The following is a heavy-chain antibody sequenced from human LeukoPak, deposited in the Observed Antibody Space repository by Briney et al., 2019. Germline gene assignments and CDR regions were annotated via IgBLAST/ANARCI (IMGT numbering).Heavy chain of an antibody. V-gene: IGHV4-4*07. CDR1: GGSIRSYY. CDR3: VRYSSGWPFDY. J-gene: IGHJ4*01. D-gene: IGHD6-19*01. Sequence: SETLSLTCTVSGGSIRSYYWSWIRQPAGKGLEWIGRIYTSGSTNYNPSLNSRVSMSVDTSQNQFSLKLNSVTAADTAVYFCVRYSSGWPFDYWGRGSLVTVSS. CDR2: IYTSGST.